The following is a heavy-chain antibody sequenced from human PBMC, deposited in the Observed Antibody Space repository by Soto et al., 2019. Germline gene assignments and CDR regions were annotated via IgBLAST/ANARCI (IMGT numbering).Heavy chain of an antibody. D-gene: IGHD3-3*01. V-gene: IGHV3-33*01. Sequence: GNSQRLSCAGSGFFFQNYSMHWVRLAPRKVLEWFAYIFYDGSNDNCADSVKGRFTVSRDNSEGMMYLQMNNLSGEDTGVYFCARAMTMTLARIFGMDVWGLGTTVTVSS. CDR1: GFFFQNYS. CDR2: IFYDGSND. J-gene: IGHJ6*02. CDR3: ARAMTMTLARIFGMDV.